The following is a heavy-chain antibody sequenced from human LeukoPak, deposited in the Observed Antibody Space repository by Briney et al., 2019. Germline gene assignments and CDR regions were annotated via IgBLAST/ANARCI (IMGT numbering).Heavy chain of an antibody. J-gene: IGHJ4*02. Sequence: GRSLRLSCAASGFTFSSYGMHWVRQAPGKGLEWVAVISYDGSNKYYADSVKGRFTISRDNSKNTLYLQMNSLRAEDTAVYYCAKALHPGIAVAGSSPFDYWGQGTLVTVSS. D-gene: IGHD6-19*01. CDR3: AKALHPGIAVAGSSPFDY. V-gene: IGHV3-30*18. CDR2: ISYDGSNK. CDR1: GFTFSSYG.